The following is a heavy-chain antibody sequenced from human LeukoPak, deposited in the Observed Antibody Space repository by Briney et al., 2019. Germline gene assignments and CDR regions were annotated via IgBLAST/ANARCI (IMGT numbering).Heavy chain of an antibody. CDR3: ARASSGYSYGLDY. Sequence: ASVTVSCKASVYTFTSYDIHWVRQATGQGLAWMGWMNPNSVNTGYAQKFQGRVTMTRNTSISTAYMELSSLRSEDTAVYYCARASSGYSYGLDYWGQGTLVTVSS. CDR2: MNPNSVNT. D-gene: IGHD5-18*01. CDR1: VYTFTSYD. J-gene: IGHJ4*02. V-gene: IGHV1-8*01.